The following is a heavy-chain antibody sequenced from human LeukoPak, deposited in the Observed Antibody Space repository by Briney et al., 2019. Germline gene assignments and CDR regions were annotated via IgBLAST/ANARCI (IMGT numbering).Heavy chain of an antibody. J-gene: IGHJ4*02. CDR3: ARSASTGTTH. CDR1: GGAISSYY. Sequence: SETLSLTCTVSGGAISSYYWSWIRQPPGKGLEWIGYIYYSGSTNYNPSLKSRVTISVDTSKNQFSLKLSSVTAADTAVYYCARSASTGTTHWGQGTLVTVSS. CDR2: IYYSGST. D-gene: IGHD1-1*01. V-gene: IGHV4-59*01.